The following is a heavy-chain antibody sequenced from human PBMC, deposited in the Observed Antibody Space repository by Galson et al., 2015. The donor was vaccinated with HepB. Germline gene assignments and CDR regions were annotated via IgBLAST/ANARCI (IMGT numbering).Heavy chain of an antibody. CDR3: ASPRTGYDGAFDI. V-gene: IGHV3-53*01. CDR2: IYSGGST. Sequence: SLRLSCAASGFTVSSNYMSWVRQAPGKGLEWVSVIYSGGSTYYADSVKGRFTISRDNSKNTLYLQMNSLRAEDTAVYYCASPRTGYDGAFDIWGQGTMVTVSS. D-gene: IGHD5-12*01. J-gene: IGHJ3*02. CDR1: GFTVSSNY.